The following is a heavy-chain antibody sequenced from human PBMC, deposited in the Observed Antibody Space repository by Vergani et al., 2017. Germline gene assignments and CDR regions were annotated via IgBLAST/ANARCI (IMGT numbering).Heavy chain of an antibody. D-gene: IGHD1-14*01. CDR2: IIPIFGTA. Sequence: QVQLVQSGAEVKKPGSSVKVSCKASGGTFSSYAISWVRQAPGQGLEWMGGIIPIFGTANYAQKFQGRVTITADESTSTAYMELSSLRSEDTAVYYCARVTHRTGPEYDYYYYYMDFWGKGTTVTVSS. CDR3: ARVTHRTGPEYDYYYYYMDF. V-gene: IGHV1-69*01. J-gene: IGHJ6*03. CDR1: GGTFSSYA.